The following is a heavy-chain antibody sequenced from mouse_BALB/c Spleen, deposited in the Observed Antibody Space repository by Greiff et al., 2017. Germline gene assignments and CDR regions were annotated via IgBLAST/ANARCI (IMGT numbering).Heavy chain of an antibody. CDR1: GFTFSDYY. Sequence: EVHLVESGGGLVKPGGSLKLSCAASGFTFSDYYMYWVRQTPEKRLEWVATISDGGSYTYYPDSVKGRFTISRDNAKNNLYLQMSSLKSEDTAMYYCARGGYYGSSYVMDYWGQGTSVTVSS. D-gene: IGHD1-1*01. V-gene: IGHV5-4*02. CDR3: ARGGYYGSSYVMDY. J-gene: IGHJ4*01. CDR2: ISDGGSYT.